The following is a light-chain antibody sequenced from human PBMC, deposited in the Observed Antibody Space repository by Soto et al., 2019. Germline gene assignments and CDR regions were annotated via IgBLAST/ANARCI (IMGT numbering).Light chain of an antibody. CDR2: GTS. CDR3: QQYGDWPLT. Sequence: EIVLTQSPATLSVSPGERATLSYRASQSVGNNFAWYQQKPGQAPRLLIFGTSTRATGVPARFSGSGSGTEFTLTLRSRQSEDFAVYYCQQYGDWPLTFGGGAKVEIE. CDR1: QSVGNN. V-gene: IGKV3-15*01. J-gene: IGKJ4*01.